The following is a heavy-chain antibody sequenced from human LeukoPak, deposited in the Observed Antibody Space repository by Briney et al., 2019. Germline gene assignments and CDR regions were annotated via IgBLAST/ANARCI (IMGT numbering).Heavy chain of an antibody. CDR2: IASDGSST. CDR1: GFTFDDYA. V-gene: IGHV3-74*01. J-gene: IGHJ4*02. D-gene: IGHD4-23*01. Sequence: GGSLRLSCAASGFTFDDYAMHWVRQPPGKGLVWVSRIASDGSSTTYADSVKGRFSISRDNAKNTLYLQMNSLRVEDTAVYYCARGRPHGNDYWGQGTLVTVSS. CDR3: ARGRPHGNDY.